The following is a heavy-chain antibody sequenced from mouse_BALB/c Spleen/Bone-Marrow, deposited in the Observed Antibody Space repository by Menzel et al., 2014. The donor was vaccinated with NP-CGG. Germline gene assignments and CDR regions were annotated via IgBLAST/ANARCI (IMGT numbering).Heavy chain of an antibody. CDR3: ARGDVFWYYNV. J-gene: IGHJ1*01. CDR2: ILPGSGST. V-gene: IGHV1-9*01. Sequence: QVQLQQPGAELMKPGASVKISCNSTGYTFSSYWIEWVKQRPGHGLEWIGEILPGSGSTNYNEKFKGKATFTADTSSNTAYMQLGHLTSEASAVYYCARGDVFWYYNVWGVGTPVTVPS. CDR1: GYTFSSYW.